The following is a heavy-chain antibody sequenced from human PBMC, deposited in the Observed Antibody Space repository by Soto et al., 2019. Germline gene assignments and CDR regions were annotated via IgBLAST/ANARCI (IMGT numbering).Heavy chain of an antibody. CDR3: ARGYYDFWSGYYEYYYYYSGMEV. J-gene: IGHJ6*02. V-gene: IGHV5-51*01. CDR1: GYSFTSYW. D-gene: IGHD3-3*01. CDR2: IYPGDSDT. Sequence: GESLKISCKGSGYSFTSYWIGWVRQMPGKGLEWMGIIYPGDSDTRYSPSFQGQVTISADKSISTAYLQWSSLKASDTAMYYCARGYYDFWSGYYEYYYYYSGMEVWGQGTTVTVS.